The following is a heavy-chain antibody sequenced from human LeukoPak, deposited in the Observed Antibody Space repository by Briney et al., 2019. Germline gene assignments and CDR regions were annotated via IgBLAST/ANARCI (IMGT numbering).Heavy chain of an antibody. V-gene: IGHV1-2*02. CDR3: ARGPGGYSSSWYVNY. J-gene: IGHJ4*02. D-gene: IGHD6-13*01. CDR1: GYTFTGYY. CDR2: INPNSGDA. Sequence: GASVNVSCKPSGYTFTGYYIHWGRQAPGQGLEWMGWINPNSGDANYAQKFQGRVTVTRDTSITTAYMGLSTLNSDDTAMYYCARGPGGYSSSWYVNYWRQATLVSVSS.